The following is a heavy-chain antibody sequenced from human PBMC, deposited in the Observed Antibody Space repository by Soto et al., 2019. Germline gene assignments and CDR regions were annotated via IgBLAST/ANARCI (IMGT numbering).Heavy chain of an antibody. J-gene: IGHJ4*02. Sequence: EVQLVESGGGLVQPGGSLRLSCAASGFTFSNYWIHWVRQAPGKWLLWVSRINSDGTTTNYADSVKGRYTISRDNARHSVFMQMNSLRPEATAGYYCAKSARGVSGDFDSGQGTLVTVSS. D-gene: IGHD4-17*01. CDR1: GFTFSNYW. V-gene: IGHV3-74*02. CDR3: AKSARGVSGDFD. CDR2: INSDGTTT.